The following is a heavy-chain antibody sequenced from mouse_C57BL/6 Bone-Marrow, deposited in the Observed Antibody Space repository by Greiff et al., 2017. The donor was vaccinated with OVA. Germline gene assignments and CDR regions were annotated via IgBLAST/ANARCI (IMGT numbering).Heavy chain of an antibody. CDR3: TRPWFHYAMDY. J-gene: IGHJ4*01. D-gene: IGHD2-2*01. Sequence: VKLMESGPGLVQPSQSLSITCTVSGFSLTSYGVHWVRQSPGKGLEWLGVIWSGGSTDYNAAFISRLSISKDNSKSQVFFKMNSLQADDSAIYYGTRPWFHYAMDYWGQGTSVTVSS. CDR1: GFSLTSYG. V-gene: IGHV2-2*01. CDR2: IWSGGST.